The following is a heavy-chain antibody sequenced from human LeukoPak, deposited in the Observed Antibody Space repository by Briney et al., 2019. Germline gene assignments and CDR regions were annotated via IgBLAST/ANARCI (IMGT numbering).Heavy chain of an antibody. J-gene: IGHJ4*02. CDR2: IYHSGST. Sequence: PSETLSLTCTVSGYSISSGYYWGWIRQPPGKGLEWIGHIYHSGSTYYNPSLKSRVTISVDTSKNQFSLKLSSVTAADTAVYYCARQGGGYDYVWGSYRYEVIDYWGQGTLVTVSS. D-gene: IGHD3-16*02. CDR1: GYSISSGYY. V-gene: IGHV4-38-2*02. CDR3: ARQGGGYDYVWGSYRYEVIDY.